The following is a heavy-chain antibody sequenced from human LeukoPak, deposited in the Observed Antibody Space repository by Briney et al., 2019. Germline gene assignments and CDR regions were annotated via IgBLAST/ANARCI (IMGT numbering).Heavy chain of an antibody. Sequence: GGSLRLSCAASGFTCSSYEMNWVRQAPGKGLEWVSYISSSGSTIYYADSVKGRFTISRDNAKNSLYLQMNSLRAEDTAVYYCARLNSNAVYDYWGQGTLVTVSS. CDR1: GFTCSSYE. J-gene: IGHJ4*02. CDR3: ARLNSNAVYDY. D-gene: IGHD4-11*01. V-gene: IGHV3-48*03. CDR2: ISSSGSTI.